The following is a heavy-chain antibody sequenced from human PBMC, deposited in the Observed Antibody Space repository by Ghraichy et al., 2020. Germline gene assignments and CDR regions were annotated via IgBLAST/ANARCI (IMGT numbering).Heavy chain of an antibody. V-gene: IGHV3-53*01. CDR3: ARGFDASGTANLNYFDS. CDR2: IYIGGGT. CDR1: GFAVSGNY. D-gene: IGHD3-10*01. Sequence: GGSLRLSCAASGFAVSGNYMDWVRQTPGKGLEWVSVIYIGGGTYYEDSVKGRFTISRDNLKNTVYLQINGLRAEDTALYYCARGFDASGTANLNYFDSWGQGTLVTVSS. J-gene: IGHJ4*02.